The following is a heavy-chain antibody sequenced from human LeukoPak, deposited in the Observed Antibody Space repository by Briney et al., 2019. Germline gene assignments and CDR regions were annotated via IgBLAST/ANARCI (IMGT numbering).Heavy chain of an antibody. D-gene: IGHD6-19*01. J-gene: IGHJ6*04. CDR3: AKGGIAVAGYYYYGMDV. CDR1: GFSSSSNA. CDR2: ISGSGGST. V-gene: IGHV3-23*01. Sequence: GESLRLSCAASGFSSSSNAMRRVRQDPGKGLEWVSAISGSGGSTYYADSVKGRFTISRDNSKNALYLHMNSLRAEDTSVYYCAKGGIAVAGYYYYGMDVWGKGTTVTVSS.